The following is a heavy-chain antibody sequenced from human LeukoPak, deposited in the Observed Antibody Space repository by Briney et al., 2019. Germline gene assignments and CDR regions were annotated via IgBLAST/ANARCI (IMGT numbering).Heavy chain of an antibody. CDR3: ARVRTYYDFWSGYSYNRFDP. J-gene: IGHJ5*02. Sequence: PSQTLSLTCTVSGGSISSGDYYWSWVRQPPGKGLEWIGYIYYSGSTYYNPSLKSRVTISVDTSKNQFSLKLSSVTAADTAVYYCARVRTYYDFWSGYSYNRFDPWGQGTLVTVSS. CDR2: IYYSGST. V-gene: IGHV4-30-4*01. CDR1: GGSISSGDYY. D-gene: IGHD3-3*01.